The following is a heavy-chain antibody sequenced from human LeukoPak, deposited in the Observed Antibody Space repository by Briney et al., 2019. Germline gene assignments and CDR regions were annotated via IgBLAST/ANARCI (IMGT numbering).Heavy chain of an antibody. D-gene: IGHD3-3*01. J-gene: IGHJ4*02. CDR2: ISAYNGNT. V-gene: IGHV1-18*01. CDR1: GGTFSSFA. Sequence: ASVKVSCKASGGTFSSFAISWVRQAPGQGLEWMGWISAYNGNTNYAQKLQGRVTMTTDTSTSTAYMELRSLRSDDTAVYYCARDLTYDFSPGYWGQGTLVTVSS. CDR3: ARDLTYDFSPGY.